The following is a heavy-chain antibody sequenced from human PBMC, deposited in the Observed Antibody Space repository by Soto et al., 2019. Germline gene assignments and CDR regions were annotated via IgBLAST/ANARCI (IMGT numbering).Heavy chain of an antibody. CDR3: GRVIYYYESSGPIDY. D-gene: IGHD3-22*01. Sequence: PGGSLRLSCAASGFIFNNYWMNWVRQAPGKGPEWLASIKQDGTEKYYVDSVKGRFTASRDNAKNSLYLQMNSLRAEDTAVYYCGRVIYYYESSGPIDYWGQGTLVTVSS. CDR2: IKQDGTEK. J-gene: IGHJ4*02. CDR1: GFIFNNYW. V-gene: IGHV3-7*04.